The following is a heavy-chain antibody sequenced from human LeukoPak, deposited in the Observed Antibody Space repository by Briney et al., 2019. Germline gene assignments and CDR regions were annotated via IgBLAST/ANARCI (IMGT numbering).Heavy chain of an antibody. CDR1: GYTFTGYY. D-gene: IGHD3-10*01. V-gene: IGHV1-2*02. Sequence: ASVKVSCKASGYTFTGYYMHWVRQPPGQGLEWMGWINPNSGGTNYAQKFQGRVTMTRDTSISTAYMELSRLRSDDTAVYYCARDLFYSISGTYYNVGRVFNYWGQGTLVTVSS. CDR2: INPNSGGT. J-gene: IGHJ4*02. CDR3: ARDLFYSISGTYYNVGRVFNY.